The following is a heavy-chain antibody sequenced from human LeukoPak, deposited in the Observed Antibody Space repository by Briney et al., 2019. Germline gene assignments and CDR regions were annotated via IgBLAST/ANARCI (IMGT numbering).Heavy chain of an antibody. J-gene: IGHJ3*02. D-gene: IGHD2-21*02. CDR2: FDPEEGET. V-gene: IGHV1-24*01. CDR3: ATGPVVVTAMAAFDI. CDR1: GYTLTELS. Sequence: ASVKVSCKVSGYTLTELSMHWVRQAPGKGLEWMGGFDPEEGETIYAQKFQGRVTMTEDTSTDTAYMELSSLRSEDTAVYYCATGPVVVTAMAAFDIWGQGTMVTVSS.